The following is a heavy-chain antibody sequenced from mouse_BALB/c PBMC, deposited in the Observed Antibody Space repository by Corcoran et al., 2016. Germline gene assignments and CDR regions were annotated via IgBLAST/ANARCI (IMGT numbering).Heavy chain of an antibody. CDR2: IDPANGNT. D-gene: IGHD4-1*01. CDR3: ANWDWYFDV. Sequence: EVQLQQSGAELVKPGASVKLSCTASGFHIKDTYMHWVKQRPEQGLEWIGRIDPANGNTKYDPKFQGKATITADTSSNTAYLQLSSLTSEDTAVYYCANWDWYFDVWGAGTTVTVSS. V-gene: IGHV14-3*02. J-gene: IGHJ1*01. CDR1: GFHIKDTY.